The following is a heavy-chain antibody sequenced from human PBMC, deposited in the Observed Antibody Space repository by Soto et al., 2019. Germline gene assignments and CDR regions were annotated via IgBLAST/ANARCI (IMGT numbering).Heavy chain of an antibody. CDR3: ARRKGRIFGVVTDRPFDY. D-gene: IGHD3-3*02. CDR2: IYYSGST. CDR1: GGSISSYY. Sequence: SETLSLTCTVSGGSISSYYWSWIRQPPGKGLEWIGYIYYSGSTNYNPSLKSRVTISVDTSKNQFSLKLSSVTAADTAVFYCARRKGRIFGVVTDRPFDYWGQGTLVTVSS. J-gene: IGHJ4*02. V-gene: IGHV4-59*08.